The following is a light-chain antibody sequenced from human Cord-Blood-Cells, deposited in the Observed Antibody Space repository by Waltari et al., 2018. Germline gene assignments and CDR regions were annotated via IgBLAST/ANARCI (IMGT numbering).Light chain of an antibody. CDR3: QQYGSSPPFT. J-gene: IGKJ3*01. CDR2: GAS. Sequence: EIVLTQSPGTLSLSPGESAPLSCRASQSVSSSYLAWYQQKPGQAPRLLIYGASSRATGIPDRFSGSGSGTDFTLTISRLEPEDFAVYYCQQYGSSPPFTFGPGTKVDIK. V-gene: IGKV3-20*01. CDR1: QSVSSSY.